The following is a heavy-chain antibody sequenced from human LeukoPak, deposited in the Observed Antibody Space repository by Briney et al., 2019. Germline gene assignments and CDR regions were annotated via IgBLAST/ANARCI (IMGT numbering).Heavy chain of an antibody. CDR3: ARGRYSYGRFNFDY. J-gene: IGHJ4*02. CDR1: GFTFSSYS. V-gene: IGHV3-48*01. D-gene: IGHD5-18*01. CDR2: ISSSSSTI. Sequence: PGGSLRLSCAASGFTFSSYSMNWVRQAPGKGLEWVSYISSSSSTIYYADSVKGRFTISRDNAKNSLYLQMNSLRAEDTAVYYCARGRYSYGRFNFDYWGQGTLVTVSS.